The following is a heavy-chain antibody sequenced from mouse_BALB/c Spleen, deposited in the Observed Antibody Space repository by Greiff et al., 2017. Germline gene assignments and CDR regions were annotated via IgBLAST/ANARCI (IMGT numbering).Heavy chain of an antibody. Sequence: VQLQQSGPGLVKPSQSLSLTCTVTGYSITSDYAWNWIRQFPGNKLEWMGYISYSGSTSYNPSLKSRISITRDTSKNQFFLQLNSVTTEDTATYYCARGSSQGYFDYWGQGTTLTVSS. J-gene: IGHJ2*01. CDR3: ARGSSQGYFDY. D-gene: IGHD1-1*01. V-gene: IGHV3-2*02. CDR2: ISYSGST. CDR1: GYSITSDYA.